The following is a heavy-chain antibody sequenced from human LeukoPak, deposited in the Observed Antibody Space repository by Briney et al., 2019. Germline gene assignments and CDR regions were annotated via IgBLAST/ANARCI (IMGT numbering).Heavy chain of an antibody. D-gene: IGHD3-10*01. CDR3: ARSDYYGSGSHTVFDAFDI. Sequence: SETLSLTCTVSGGSISNYYWSWIRRPPGKGLEWIGYIDDSGNTNYNPSLRSQVTISVDRSRNQFSLKLSFVTAADTAAYYCARSDYYGSGSHTVFDAFDIWGQGTRVAVSS. J-gene: IGHJ3*02. CDR2: IDDSGNT. CDR1: GGSISNYY. V-gene: IGHV4-59*01.